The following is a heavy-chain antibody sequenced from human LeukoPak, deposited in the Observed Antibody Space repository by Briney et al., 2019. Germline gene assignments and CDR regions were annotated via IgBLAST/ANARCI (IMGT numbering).Heavy chain of an antibody. V-gene: IGHV3-30*02. CDR2: IRYDGSNK. CDR3: AKDIRDYYDSSGYYYPSYFDY. D-gene: IGHD3-22*01. Sequence: GGSLSLSCAASGFTFSSYGMHWVRQAPGKGLEWVAFIRYDGSNKYYADSVKGRFTISRDNSKNTLYLQMNSLRAEDTAVYYCAKDIRDYYDSSGYYYPSYFDYWDQGTLVTVSS. CDR1: GFTFSSYG. J-gene: IGHJ4*02.